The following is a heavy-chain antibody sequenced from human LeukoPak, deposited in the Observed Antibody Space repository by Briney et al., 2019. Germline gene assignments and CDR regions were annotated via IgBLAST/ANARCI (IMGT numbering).Heavy chain of an antibody. J-gene: IGHJ4*02. V-gene: IGHV4-34*01. D-gene: IGHD5-24*01. CDR1: GGSFSGYY. CDR2: INHSGST. Sequence: PSETLSLTCAVYGGSFSGYYWSWIRQHPGKGLERIGEINHSGSTNYNPSLKSRVTISVDTAKNQFSLKLSSVTAADTAVYYCARGGRWLPYYFDYWGQGTLVTVSS. CDR3: ARGGRWLPYYFDY.